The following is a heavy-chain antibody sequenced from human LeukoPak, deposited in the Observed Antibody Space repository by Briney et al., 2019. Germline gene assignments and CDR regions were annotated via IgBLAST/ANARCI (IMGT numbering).Heavy chain of an antibody. CDR2: INPNSGGT. J-gene: IGHJ4*02. D-gene: IGHD3-3*01. V-gene: IGHV1-2*06. Sequence: ASVKVSCKASGYTFTGHYMHWVRQAPGQGLEWMGRINPNSGGTNYAQKFQGRVTITRDTSIITAYIELSRLRSDDTAVYYCARGGSRDSYYDFWSGYSDLVRWGQGTLVTVSS. CDR3: ARGGSRDSYYDFWSGYSDLVR. CDR1: GYTFTGHY.